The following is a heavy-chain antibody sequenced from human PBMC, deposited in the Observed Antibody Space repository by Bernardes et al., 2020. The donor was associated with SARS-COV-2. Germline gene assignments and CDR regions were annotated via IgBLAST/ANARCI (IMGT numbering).Heavy chain of an antibody. D-gene: IGHD6-19*01. CDR2: MNPNSGNI. CDR1: GYTFTSYD. CDR3: ARESSVALALDY. J-gene: IGHJ4*02. Sequence: ASVKVSCKASGYTFTSYDINWVRQATGQGLEWMGWMNPNSGNIGYAQKFQGRVTMTRNTSISTAYMELSSLRYEDTAVYYCARESSVALALDYWGQGTLVTVSS. V-gene: IGHV1-8*01.